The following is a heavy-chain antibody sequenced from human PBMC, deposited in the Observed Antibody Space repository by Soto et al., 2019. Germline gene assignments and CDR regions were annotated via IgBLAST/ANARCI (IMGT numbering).Heavy chain of an antibody. Sequence: PGGSLRLSCAASGFTFSSYSMNWVRQAPGKGLEWVSSISSSSSYIYYADSVKGRFTISRDNAKNSLYLQMNSLRAEDTAVYYCARETWIQLWFDYWGQGTLVTVSS. CDR3: ARETWIQLWFDY. J-gene: IGHJ4*02. D-gene: IGHD5-18*01. CDR1: GFTFSSYS. V-gene: IGHV3-21*01. CDR2: ISSSSSYI.